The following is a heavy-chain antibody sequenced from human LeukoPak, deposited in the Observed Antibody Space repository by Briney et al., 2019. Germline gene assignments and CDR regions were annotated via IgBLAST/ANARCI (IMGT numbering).Heavy chain of an antibody. CDR3: ARGISGYYDFWSGYPMDV. V-gene: IGHV3-11*05. Sequence: GGSLRLSCAASGFTFSDYYMSWIRQAPGKGLEWVSYISSSSSYTNYADSVKGRLTISRDNSKNTLYLQMNSLRAEDTAVYYCARGISGYYDFWSGYPMDVWGQGTTVTVSS. CDR1: GFTFSDYY. D-gene: IGHD3-3*01. J-gene: IGHJ6*02. CDR2: ISSSSSYT.